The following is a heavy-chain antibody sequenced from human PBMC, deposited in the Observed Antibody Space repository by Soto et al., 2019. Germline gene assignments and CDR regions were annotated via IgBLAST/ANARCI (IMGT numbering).Heavy chain of an antibody. CDR1: GGSISSGGYY. D-gene: IGHD2-2*01. Sequence: LSLTCTVSGGSISSGGYYWSWIRQHPGKGLEWIGYIYYSGSTYYNPSLKSRVTISVDTSKNQFSLKLSSVTAADTAVYYCARNVVPAAIGYNWFDPWGQGTLVTVSS. V-gene: IGHV4-31*03. J-gene: IGHJ5*02. CDR3: ARNVVPAAIGYNWFDP. CDR2: IYYSGST.